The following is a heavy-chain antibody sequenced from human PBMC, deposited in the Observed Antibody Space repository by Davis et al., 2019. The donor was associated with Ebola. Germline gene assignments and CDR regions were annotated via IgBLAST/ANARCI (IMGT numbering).Heavy chain of an antibody. Sequence: GESLKISCAASGFTFSSYAMNWVRQAPGKGLEWVSSVSGSGHSTFYADSIRVRFTISRDNSDNTLYLQLNSLRAEDTAVYYCASGNFDSDGYWGYWFDPWGQGTLVTVSS. J-gene: IGHJ5*02. D-gene: IGHD3-9*01. V-gene: IGHV3-23*01. CDR2: VSGSGHST. CDR3: ASGNFDSDGYWGYWFDP. CDR1: GFTFSSYA.